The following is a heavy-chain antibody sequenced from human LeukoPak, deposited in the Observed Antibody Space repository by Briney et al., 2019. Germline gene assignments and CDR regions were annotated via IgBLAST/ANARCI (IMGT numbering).Heavy chain of an antibody. CDR3: AKDPARGYSYGWNPGAFDI. J-gene: IGHJ3*02. D-gene: IGHD5-18*01. V-gene: IGHV3-23*01. CDR2: ISSSGGST. CDR1: GFTFSSYA. Sequence: PWGSLRLSCAASGFTFSSYAMSWVRQAPGKGLEWVSAISSSGGSTYYADSVKGRFTISRDNSKNTLYLQMNSLRAEDTAVYYCAKDPARGYSYGWNPGAFDIWGQGTMVTVSS.